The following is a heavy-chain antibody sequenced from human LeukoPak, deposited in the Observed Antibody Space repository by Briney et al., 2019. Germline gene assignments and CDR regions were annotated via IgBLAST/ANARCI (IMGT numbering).Heavy chain of an antibody. CDR3: ATGGGRGYNYGYYY. Sequence: PSETLSLTCTVSGGSISSSSYYWGWIRQPPGKGLEWFGSIYYSGNTYYNPSLKSRVTVSVDTSKNQFSLKLNSVTAADTAVYYCATGGGRGYNYGYYYWGRGTLVTVSS. J-gene: IGHJ4*02. D-gene: IGHD5-18*01. CDR2: IYYSGNT. CDR1: GGSISSSSYY. V-gene: IGHV4-39*01.